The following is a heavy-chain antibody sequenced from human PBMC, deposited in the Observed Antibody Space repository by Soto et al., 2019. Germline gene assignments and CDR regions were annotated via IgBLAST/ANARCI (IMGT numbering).Heavy chain of an antibody. V-gene: IGHV3-21*06. CDR1: GFTFTSYT. CDR3: ARARVYATGPLDF. CDR2: ISSSSDYI. D-gene: IGHD6-13*01. Sequence: GGSLRLSCAASGFTFTSYTMNWVRQAPGKGLEWVSSISSSSDYIYYADSMKGRVTISRDNAKNSLFLDMNSLTGEDTAVYYCARARVYATGPLDFWGQGTLVTVSS. J-gene: IGHJ4*02.